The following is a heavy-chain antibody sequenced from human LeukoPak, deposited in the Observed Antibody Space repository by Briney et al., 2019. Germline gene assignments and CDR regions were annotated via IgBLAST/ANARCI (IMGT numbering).Heavy chain of an antibody. V-gene: IGHV3-30*04. CDR3: ARDGVGAVTRGYFDY. Sequence: GGSLRLSCAASGFTFSSYAMHWVRQAPGKGLEWVAVISYDGSNKYYADSVKGRFTISRDNSKNTLYLQMNSLRAEDTAVYYCARDGVGAVTRGYFDYWGQETLVTVSS. D-gene: IGHD4-17*01. CDR1: GFTFSSYA. CDR2: ISYDGSNK. J-gene: IGHJ4*02.